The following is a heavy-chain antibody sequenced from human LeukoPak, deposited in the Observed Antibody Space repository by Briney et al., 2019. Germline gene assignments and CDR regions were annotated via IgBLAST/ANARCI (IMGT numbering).Heavy chain of an antibody. J-gene: IGHJ4*02. CDR2: ISDGGSTT. Sequence: GGSLRLSCAASGFTFSSYWMHWVRQAPGKGLVWVSRISDGGSTTTYADSVKGRFTISRDNAKNTLYLQMNSLRVEDTALYYCVRSLDYWGQGTLVTVSS. CDR1: GFTFSSYW. CDR3: VRSLDY. V-gene: IGHV3-74*01.